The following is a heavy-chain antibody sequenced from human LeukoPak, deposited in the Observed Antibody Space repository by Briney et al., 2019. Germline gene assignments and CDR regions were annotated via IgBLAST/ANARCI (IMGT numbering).Heavy chain of an antibody. CDR3: ARDGYCTNGVCSPGWFDP. CDR1: GYTFTSYG. Sequence: ASVKVSCKASGYTFTSYGISWVRQAPGQGLEWMGWISAYNGNTNYAQELQGRVTMTTDTSTSTAYMELRSLRSDDTAVYYCARDGYCTNGVCSPGWFDPWGQGTLVTVSS. V-gene: IGHV1-18*01. D-gene: IGHD2-8*01. J-gene: IGHJ5*02. CDR2: ISAYNGNT.